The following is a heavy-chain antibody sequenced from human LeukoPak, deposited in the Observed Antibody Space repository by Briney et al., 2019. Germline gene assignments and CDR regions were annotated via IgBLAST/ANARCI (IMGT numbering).Heavy chain of an antibody. V-gene: IGHV1-18*01. Sequence: ASVKVSCKASGYTFTSYGISWVRQAPGQGLEWMGWISAYNGNTNYAQKLQGRVTMTTDTSTSTAYMELRSLRSDDTAVYYCARQTMGDYGDYGDYYYMDVWGKGTTVTVS. J-gene: IGHJ6*03. D-gene: IGHD4-17*01. CDR3: ARQTMGDYGDYGDYYYMDV. CDR2: ISAYNGNT. CDR1: GYTFTSYG.